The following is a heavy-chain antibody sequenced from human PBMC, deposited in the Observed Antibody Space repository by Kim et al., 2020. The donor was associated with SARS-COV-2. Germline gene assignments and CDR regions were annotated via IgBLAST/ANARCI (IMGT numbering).Heavy chain of an antibody. D-gene: IGHD6-6*01. CDR1: GFTFSSYE. CDR3: ARRGKLVYAFDI. V-gene: IGHV3-48*03. CDR2: ISSSGSTI. Sequence: GGSLRLSCAASGFTFSSYEMNWVRQAPGKGLEWVSYISSSGSTIYYADSVKGRFTISRDNAKNSLYLQMNSLRAEDTAVYYCARRGKLVYAFDIWGQGTMVTVSS. J-gene: IGHJ3*02.